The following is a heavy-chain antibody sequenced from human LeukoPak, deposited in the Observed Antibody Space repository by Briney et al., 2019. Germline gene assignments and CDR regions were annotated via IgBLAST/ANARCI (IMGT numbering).Heavy chain of an antibody. CDR3: ARDGDSSGRFDY. CDR1: GFTFSSYA. Sequence: GGSLRLSCAASGFTFSSYAMHWVRQAPGKGLEWVAVISYDGSNKYYADSVKGRFTISRDNSKNTLYLQMNSLRAEDTAVYYCARDGDSSGRFDYRGQGTLVTVSS. CDR2: ISYDGSNK. D-gene: IGHD6-19*01. V-gene: IGHV3-30-3*01. J-gene: IGHJ4*02.